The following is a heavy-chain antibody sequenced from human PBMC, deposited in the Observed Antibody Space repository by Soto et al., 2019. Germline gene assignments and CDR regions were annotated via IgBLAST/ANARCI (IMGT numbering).Heavy chain of an antibody. J-gene: IGHJ6*03. CDR1: GGTFSSYT. CDR2: IIPILGIV. CDR3: ARSPSLTSVYYYLDV. V-gene: IGHV1-69*02. Sequence: QVQLVQSGAEVKKPGSSVKVSCKSSGGTFSSYTISWVRQAPGQGLEWMGRIIPILGIVNYAQKLHGRVTITADKSTSPDETELSSLRSEDTAVYYYARSPSLTSVYYYLDVWGKGTTVTVSS. D-gene: IGHD4-4*01.